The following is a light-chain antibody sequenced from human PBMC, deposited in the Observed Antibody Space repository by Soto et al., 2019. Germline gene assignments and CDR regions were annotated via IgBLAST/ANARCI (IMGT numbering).Light chain of an antibody. V-gene: IGKV1-5*01. CDR1: QSISSW. CDR3: QQYDSYSKS. CDR2: DAS. J-gene: IGKJ1*01. Sequence: DIQMTQSPSTLSASVGDSVTITCRASQSISSWLAWYQQKPGKAPNLLIYDASSLESGVPSRFSGSGSGTEFTLTISSLQPDDFASFYFQQYDSYSKSFGQGTKVDIK.